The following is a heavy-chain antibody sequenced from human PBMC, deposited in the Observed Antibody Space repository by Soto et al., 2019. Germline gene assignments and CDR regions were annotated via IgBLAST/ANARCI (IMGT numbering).Heavy chain of an antibody. V-gene: IGHV4-39*01. J-gene: IGHJ4*02. CDR3: ARGDASRPNIFVS. D-gene: IGHD6-6*01. Sequence: QLQLQESGPGLVKPSETLSLTCTVSGGSISSSSYYWGWIRQPPGKGLEWIGSIYYSGSTYYNPSLKSRVTISVDTSKNQFSLKLSSVPAADTAVYYCARGDASRPNIFVSWGQGTLVTVSS. CDR1: GGSISSSSYY. CDR2: IYYSGST.